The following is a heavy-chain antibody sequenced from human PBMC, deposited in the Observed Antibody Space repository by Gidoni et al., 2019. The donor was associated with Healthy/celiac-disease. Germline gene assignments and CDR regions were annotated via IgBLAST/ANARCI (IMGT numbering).Heavy chain of an antibody. CDR3: AKSSTAMVLYYYYGMDV. V-gene: IGHV3-23*01. J-gene: IGHJ6*02. Sequence: SVKGRFTISRDNSKNTLYLQMNSLRAEDTAVYYCAKSSTAMVLYYYYGMDVWGQGTTVTVSS. D-gene: IGHD5-18*01.